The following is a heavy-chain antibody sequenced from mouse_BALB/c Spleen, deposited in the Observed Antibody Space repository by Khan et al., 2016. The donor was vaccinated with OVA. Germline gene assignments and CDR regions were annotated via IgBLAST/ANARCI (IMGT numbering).Heavy chain of an antibody. J-gene: IGHJ4*01. CDR3: ARQPYYHYYLMDY. D-gene: IGHD2-10*01. CDR1: GFSLTNYG. Sequence: QMQLEESGPGLVAPSQSLSITCTISGFSLTNYGIHWVRQPPGKGLEWLVLIWSDGTTTYNSALKSRLSISKDNSKSQVFLKMNSLQTDDTAMYYCARQPYYHYYLMDYWGQGTSVTGSS. V-gene: IGHV2-6-1*01. CDR2: IWSDGTT.